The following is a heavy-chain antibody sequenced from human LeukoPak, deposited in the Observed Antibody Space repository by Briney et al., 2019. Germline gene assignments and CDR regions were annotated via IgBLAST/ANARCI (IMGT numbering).Heavy chain of an antibody. CDR2: INAGNGNT. V-gene: IGHV1-3*01. J-gene: IGHJ6*02. Sequence: ASVKASCKASGYTFTSYAMHWVRQAPGQRLEWMGWINAGNGNTKYSQKFQGRVTITRDTSASTAYMELSSLRSEDTAVYYCARDGTNTYYYGSGSYSLNYYYYGMDVWGQGTTVTVSS. D-gene: IGHD3-10*01. CDR3: ARDGTNTYYYGSGSYSLNYYYYGMDV. CDR1: GYTFTSYA.